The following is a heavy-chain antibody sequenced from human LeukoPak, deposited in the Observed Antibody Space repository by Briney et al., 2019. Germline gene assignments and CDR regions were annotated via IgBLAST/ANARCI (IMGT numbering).Heavy chain of an antibody. J-gene: IGHJ6*03. CDR3: ARVFGILTGYYYYYYMDV. V-gene: IGHV1-2*02. D-gene: IGHD3-9*01. CDR2: INPNSGGT. Sequence: GASVKVSCKASGYTFTSYDINWVRQAPGQGLEWMGWINPNSGGTNYAQKFQGRVTMTRDTSISTAYMELSRLRSDDTAVYYCARVFGILTGYYYYYYMDVWGKGTTVTISS. CDR1: GYTFTSYD.